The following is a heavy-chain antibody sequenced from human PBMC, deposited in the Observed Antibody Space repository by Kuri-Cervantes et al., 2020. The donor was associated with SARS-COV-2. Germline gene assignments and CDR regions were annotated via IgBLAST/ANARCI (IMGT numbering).Heavy chain of an antibody. CDR3: ARDPGDGYNSPFDY. J-gene: IGHJ4*02. CDR2: IRYDGSNK. V-gene: IGHV3-30*02. Sequence: GGSLRLSCAASGFTFSSYGMHWVRQAPGKGLEWVAFIRYDGSNKYYADSVKGRFTISRDNSKNTLYLQMNSLRAEDTAVYYCARDPGDGYNSPFDYWGQGTLVTVSS. D-gene: IGHD5-24*01. CDR1: GFTFSSYG.